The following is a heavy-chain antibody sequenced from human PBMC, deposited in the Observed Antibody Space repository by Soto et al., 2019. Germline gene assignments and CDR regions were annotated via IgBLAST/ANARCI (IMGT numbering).Heavy chain of an antibody. D-gene: IGHD2-15*01. CDR2: VIPNLGVT. Sequence: QVQLVQSGAEVKKPGSSVKVSCKASGGTLSSYTFSWVRQAPGQGLEWMGRVIPNLGVTNYAKKFQGRFTFVGDNPTSTANMEQNSLKYEDTAVFYWGREKGYCGDPSSPPFDYGAQEPLVT. V-gene: IGHV1-69*08. J-gene: IGHJ4*02. CDR1: GGTLSSYT. CDR3: GREKGYCGDPSSPPFDY.